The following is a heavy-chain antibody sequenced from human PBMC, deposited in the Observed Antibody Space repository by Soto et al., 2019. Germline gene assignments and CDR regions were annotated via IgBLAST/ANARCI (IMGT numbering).Heavy chain of an antibody. V-gene: IGHV1-69*13. D-gene: IGHD3-22*01. CDR1: GGTFSSYA. CDR3: ARDAYYYDSSGSEGLTFDY. CDR2: IIPIFGTA. Sequence: SVKVSCKASGGTFSSYAISWVRQAPGQGLEWMGGIIPIFGTANYAQKFQGRVTITADESTSTAYMELGSLRSEDTAVYYCARDAYYYDSSGSEGLTFDYWGQGTLVTVSS. J-gene: IGHJ4*02.